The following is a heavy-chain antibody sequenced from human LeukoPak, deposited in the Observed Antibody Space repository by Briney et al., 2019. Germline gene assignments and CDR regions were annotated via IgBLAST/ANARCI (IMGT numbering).Heavy chain of an antibody. V-gene: IGHV3-7*01. CDR1: AFTFSYYW. CDR3: LRDRGYSTYDR. J-gene: IGHJ5*02. Sequence: GGSLRLSCAASAFTFSYYWMTWVRQAPGKGLEWVASIKQDGSEEYYVDSVKGRFTISRDNAKNSLYLQMNTLRAEDTAVYYCLRDRGYSTYDRWGQGTLVTVSS. D-gene: IGHD6-13*01. CDR2: IKQDGSEE.